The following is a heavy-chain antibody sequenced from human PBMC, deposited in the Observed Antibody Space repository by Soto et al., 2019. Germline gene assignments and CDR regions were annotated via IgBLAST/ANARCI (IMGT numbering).Heavy chain of an antibody. Sequence: VQLVQSGAEVKKPGASVQVSCKASGYTFTRCAMHGVRQAPGQRLEWMGWINAGNGDTKYSQKFQGRVTITRDTSATTAYMDLSSLTFEDTAVYYCASEIDATTVRSLDYWGQGTLVTVSS. D-gene: IGHD4-17*01. CDR3: ASEIDATTVRSLDY. CDR1: GYTFTRCA. V-gene: IGHV1-3*01. CDR2: INAGNGDT. J-gene: IGHJ4*02.